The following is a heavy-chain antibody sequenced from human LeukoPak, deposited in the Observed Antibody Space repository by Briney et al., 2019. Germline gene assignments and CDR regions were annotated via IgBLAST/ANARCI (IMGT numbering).Heavy chain of an antibody. CDR1: GGTFSSYA. J-gene: IGHJ4*02. CDR2: IIPIFGTA. Sequence: SVTVSCKASGGTFSSYAINWVRQAPGQGLEWMGGIIPIFGTANYAQKFQGRVTITADKSTSTAYMELSSLRSEDTAVYYCAREYPYSGLDYWGQGTLVTVSS. D-gene: IGHD6-13*01. CDR3: AREYPYSGLDY. V-gene: IGHV1-69*06.